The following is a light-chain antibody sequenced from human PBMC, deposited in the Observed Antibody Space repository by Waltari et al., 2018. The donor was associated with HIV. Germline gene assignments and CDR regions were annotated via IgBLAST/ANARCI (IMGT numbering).Light chain of an antibody. Sequence: EIVLTQSPGTLSLSPGERATLSCRASHSVTNFLAWYQQKPGQAPRLLIYDASTRAAGIPTKFRGSGAGTDFTRTIRILEAEDFAVYYWQERSNWPRFGQGTRLDI. V-gene: IGKV3-11*01. CDR2: DAS. CDR3: QERSNWPR. CDR1: HSVTNF. J-gene: IGKJ2*03.